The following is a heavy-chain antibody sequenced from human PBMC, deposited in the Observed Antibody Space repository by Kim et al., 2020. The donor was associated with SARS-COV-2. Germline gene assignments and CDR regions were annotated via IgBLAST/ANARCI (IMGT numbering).Heavy chain of an antibody. CDR1: GFTFGDYA. Sequence: GGSLRLSCTASGFTFGDYAMSWVRQAPGKGLEWVGFIRSKAYGGTTEYAASVKGRFTISRDDSKSIAYLQMNNLKTEDTAVYYCTRHDYSNYYYYYYMDVWGKGTTVTVSS. J-gene: IGHJ6*03. D-gene: IGHD4-4*01. CDR2: IRSKAYGGTT. CDR3: TRHDYSNYYYYYYMDV. V-gene: IGHV3-49*04.